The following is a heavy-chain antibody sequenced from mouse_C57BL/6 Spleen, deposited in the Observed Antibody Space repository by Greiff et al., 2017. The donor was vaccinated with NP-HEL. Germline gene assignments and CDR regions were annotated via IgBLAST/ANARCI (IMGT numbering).Heavy chain of an antibody. Sequence: QVQLQQSGAELVRPGTSVKVSCKASGYAFTNYLIEWVKQRPGQGLEWIGVINPGSGGTNYNEKFKGKATLTADKSSSTAYMQLSSLTSEDSAVYFCARSNSNSFAYWGQGTLVTVSA. CDR3: ARSNSNSFAY. J-gene: IGHJ3*01. V-gene: IGHV1-54*01. CDR2: INPGSGGT. D-gene: IGHD2-5*01. CDR1: GYAFTNYL.